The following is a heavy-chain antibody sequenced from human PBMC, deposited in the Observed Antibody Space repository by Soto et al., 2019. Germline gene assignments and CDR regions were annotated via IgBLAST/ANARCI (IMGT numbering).Heavy chain of an antibody. CDR2: INSDGSST. V-gene: IGHV3-74*01. Sequence: EVQLVESGGGLVQPGGSLRLSCAASGFTFSSYWMHWVRQAPGKGLVWVSRINSDGSSTSYADSVKGRFTISRDNAKNTLFLQMNRLRGEDTAVYYCARYSSSWDAFDISGQGTMVTVSS. D-gene: IGHD6-13*01. CDR3: ARYSSSWDAFDI. CDR1: GFTFSSYW. J-gene: IGHJ3*02.